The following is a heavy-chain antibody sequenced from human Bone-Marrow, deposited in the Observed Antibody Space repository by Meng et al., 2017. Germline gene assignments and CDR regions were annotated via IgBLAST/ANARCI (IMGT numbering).Heavy chain of an antibody. V-gene: IGHV3-30*01. CDR1: GFTVSSNY. D-gene: IGHD5-18*01. J-gene: IGHJ6*02. Sequence: GGSLRLSCAASGFTVSSNYMSWVRQAPGKGLEWVAVISYDGSNKYYADSVKGRFTISRDNSKNTLYLQMNSLRAEDTAVYYCARDGGSYGSVGYGMDVWGQGTTVTVSS. CDR3: ARDGGSYGSVGYGMDV. CDR2: ISYDGSNK.